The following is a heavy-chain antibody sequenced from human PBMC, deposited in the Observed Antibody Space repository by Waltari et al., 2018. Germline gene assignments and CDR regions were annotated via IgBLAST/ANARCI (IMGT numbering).Heavy chain of an antibody. CDR3: VRLEDCTGPGGNCYSGAPFAVDV. CDR1: GGSLRGYY. D-gene: IGHD2-8*02. J-gene: IGHJ6*02. Sequence: QVHLLQWRAGLLRPSETLSLTCAVYGGSLRGYYWGWIRRPPGKGLEWIGEINHSPNSNYNPSLRSRVHMSIDTSQNQFSLQLTSVTAADTGVYYCVRLEDCTGPGGNCYSGAPFAVDVWGQGTTVTVPS. V-gene: IGHV4-34*01. CDR2: INHSPNS.